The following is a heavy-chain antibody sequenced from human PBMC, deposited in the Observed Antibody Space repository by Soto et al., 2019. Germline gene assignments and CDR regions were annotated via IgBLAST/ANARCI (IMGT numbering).Heavy chain of an antibody. CDR1: GGSISSSNW. D-gene: IGHD5-12*01. V-gene: IGHV4-4*02. Sequence: QVQLQESGPGLVKPSGTLSLTCAVSGGSISSSNWCSWVRQPPGKGLEWIGEIFHRGSTIYNPSHKSRVPISVDKTKNQCSLTLSSVTAADTAVYYCASRRDGYPSFDYWGQGTLVTVSS. CDR2: IFHRGST. J-gene: IGHJ4*02. CDR3: ASRRDGYPSFDY.